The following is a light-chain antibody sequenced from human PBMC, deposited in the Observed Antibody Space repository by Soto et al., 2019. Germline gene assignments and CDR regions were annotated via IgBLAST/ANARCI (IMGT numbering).Light chain of an antibody. CDR1: QSISNH. V-gene: IGKV1-39*01. Sequence: DIHMTQSPSSLSASVEDRVIITCRASQSISNHLNWYQQKPGKAPKLLIFAASSLQSGVPSRFSGSRSGQALTLTISSLQPEDFATYYCQQSYSSHQTFGHRTKV. CDR3: QQSYSSHQT. J-gene: IGKJ1*01. CDR2: AAS.